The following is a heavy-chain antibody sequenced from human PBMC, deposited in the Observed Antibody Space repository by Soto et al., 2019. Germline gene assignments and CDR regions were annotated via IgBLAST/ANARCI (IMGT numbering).Heavy chain of an antibody. Sequence: GGSLRLSCAASGFTFSDHYMDWVRQAPGKGLEWVGRTRNKANSYTTEYAASVKGRFTISRDDSKNSLYLQMNSLKTEDTAVYYCARDMHSSSSPIGYYYYMDVWGKGTTVTVSS. CDR1: GFTFSDHY. CDR2: TRNKANSYTT. D-gene: IGHD6-6*01. V-gene: IGHV3-72*01. CDR3: ARDMHSSSSPIGYYYYMDV. J-gene: IGHJ6*03.